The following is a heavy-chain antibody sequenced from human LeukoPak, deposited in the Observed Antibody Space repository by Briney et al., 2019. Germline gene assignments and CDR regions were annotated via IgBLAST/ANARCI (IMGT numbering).Heavy chain of an antibody. D-gene: IGHD3/OR15-3a*01. V-gene: IGHV1-8*01. CDR3: AIANSWTTESYYYMDV. Sequence: ASVKASCKASGYTFTSYEIKWVRQATGQRLEWMGWMNPHSGNIGYAQKIQGRVTMTKNTSITTTYSDRSRLRSEDRAVHYCAIANSWTTESYYYMDVWGKGNTVTVSS. CDR2: MNPHSGNI. CDR1: GYTFTSYE. J-gene: IGHJ6*03.